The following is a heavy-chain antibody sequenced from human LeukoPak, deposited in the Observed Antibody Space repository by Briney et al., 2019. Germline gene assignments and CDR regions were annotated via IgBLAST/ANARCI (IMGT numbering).Heavy chain of an antibody. CDR3: ARARAMEAPGTLGY. CDR1: GGSTNNYY. V-gene: IGHV4-59*01. Sequence: SETLSLTCTVSGGSTNNYYYNWIRQPPGKGLEWIGYIYYSGSTNYNPSLKSRVTISVDTSKNQISLKLRSVTAADTAVYYCARARAMEAPGTLGYWGRGTLVTVSS. J-gene: IGHJ4*02. CDR2: IYYSGST. D-gene: IGHD6-13*01.